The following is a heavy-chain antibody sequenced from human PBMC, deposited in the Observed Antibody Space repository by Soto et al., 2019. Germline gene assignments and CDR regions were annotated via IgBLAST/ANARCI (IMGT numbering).Heavy chain of an antibody. CDR2: INPSGGST. CDR1: GYTFTSCY. D-gene: IGHD2-2*01. CDR3: ARDPDCSSTSCYDGIDY. V-gene: IGHV1-46*03. Sequence: QVQLVQSGAEVKKPGASVKVSCKASGYTFTSCYMHWVRQAPGQGLEWMGIINPSGGSTSYAQKFQGRVTMTRDTSTSTVYMELSSLRSEDTAVYYCARDPDCSSTSCYDGIDYWGQGTLVTVSS. J-gene: IGHJ4*02.